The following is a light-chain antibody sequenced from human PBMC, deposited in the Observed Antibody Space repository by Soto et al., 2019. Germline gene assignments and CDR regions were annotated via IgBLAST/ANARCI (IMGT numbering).Light chain of an antibody. Sequence: DIQMTQSPSSLSASVGDRVTITCRASQGISNYLAWYQQIQGKVPKLLIAAASTLQSAGPARCSGSGSGTDFTLTISSLQPEDVATYYCQKDTNAPAFGGGTKVEIK. V-gene: IGKV1-27*01. CDR1: QGISNY. J-gene: IGKJ4*01. CDR3: QKDTNAPA. CDR2: AAS.